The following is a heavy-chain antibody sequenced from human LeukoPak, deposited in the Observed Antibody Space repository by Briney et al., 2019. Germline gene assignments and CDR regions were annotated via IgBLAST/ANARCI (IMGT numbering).Heavy chain of an antibody. V-gene: IGHV3-7*01. CDR1: GFTFSSYW. CDR2: IKQDGSEK. Sequence: PGGSLRLSCAASGFTFSSYWMSWVRQAPGKGLEWVANIKQDGSEKSYVDSVKGRFTISRDNTKNSLYLQMNSLRAKGTAVYFCAREWAGPSFDYWGQGTLVTVSS. J-gene: IGHJ4*02. D-gene: IGHD6-19*01. CDR3: AREWAGPSFDY.